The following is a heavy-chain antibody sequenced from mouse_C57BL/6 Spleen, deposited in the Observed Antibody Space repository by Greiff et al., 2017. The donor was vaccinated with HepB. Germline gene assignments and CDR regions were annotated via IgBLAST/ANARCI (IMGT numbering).Heavy chain of an antibody. Sequence: ESGPGLVKPSQSLSLTCSVTGYSITSGYYWNWIRQFPGNKLEWMGYISYDGSNNYNPSLKNRISITRDTSKNQFFLKLNSVTTEDTATYYWAREEGYDYDGDWYFDVWGTGTTVTVSS. D-gene: IGHD2-4*01. CDR2: ISYDGSN. V-gene: IGHV3-6*01. CDR3: AREEGYDYDGDWYFDV. J-gene: IGHJ1*03. CDR1: GYSITSGYY.